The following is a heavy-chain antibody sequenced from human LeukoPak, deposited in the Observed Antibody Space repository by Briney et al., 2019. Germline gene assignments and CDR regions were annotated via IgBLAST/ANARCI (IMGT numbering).Heavy chain of an antibody. D-gene: IGHD1-7*01. J-gene: IGHJ4*02. CDR1: GGSFSGYY. CDR3: ARGLAITGTTNYPFDY. CDR2: INHSGST. Sequence: SETLSLTCAVYGGSFSGYYWSWIRQPPGKGLEWIGEINHSGSTNYNPSLKSRVTISVDTSKNQFSLKLSSVTAADTAVYHCARGLAITGTTNYPFDYWGQGTLVTVSS. V-gene: IGHV4-34*01.